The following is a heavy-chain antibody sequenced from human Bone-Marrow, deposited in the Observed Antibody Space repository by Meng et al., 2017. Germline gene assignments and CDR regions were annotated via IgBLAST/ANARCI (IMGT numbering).Heavy chain of an antibody. D-gene: IGHD6-13*01. V-gene: IGHV3-66*02. CDR1: GFTFSSYA. J-gene: IGHJ4*02. Sequence: GESLKISCAASGFTFSSYAMSWVRQAPGKGLEWVSVIYSGGSTYYADSVKGRFTISRDNSKNTLYLQMNSLRAEDTAVYYCARGRIAAAGMLDYWGQGTLVTVS. CDR2: IYSGGST. CDR3: ARGRIAAAGMLDY.